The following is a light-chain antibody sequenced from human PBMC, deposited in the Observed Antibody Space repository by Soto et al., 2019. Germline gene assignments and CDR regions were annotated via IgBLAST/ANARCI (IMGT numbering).Light chain of an antibody. J-gene: IGLJ3*02. CDR3: QSSDSSLDGWV. Sequence: QSVLTQPPSVSGAPGQRVTISCTGSSSNIGAGHDVHWYQQIPETAPKLLVSANTNRPSGVPDRFSGSNSGTSASLSITGLQAEDEADYYCQSSDSSLDGWVFGGGTKVTVL. V-gene: IGLV1-40*01. CDR1: SSNIGAGHD. CDR2: ANT.